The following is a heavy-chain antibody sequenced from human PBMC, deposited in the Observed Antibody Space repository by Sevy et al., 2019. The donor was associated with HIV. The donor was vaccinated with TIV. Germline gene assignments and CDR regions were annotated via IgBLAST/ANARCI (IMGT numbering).Heavy chain of an antibody. CDR3: VREGLGGFSYSLDC. CDR2: MIQDGTER. Sequence: GGSLRLSCAASRFSFSTYWMTWVRQAPGKGLEWVATMIQDGTERDYLDSVKGRFTISRDNTKTSLFLQMNSLSAEDTGVYYCVREGLGGFSYSLDCWGQGTLVTVSS. D-gene: IGHD3-16*01. J-gene: IGHJ4*02. CDR1: RFSFSTYW. V-gene: IGHV3-7*01.